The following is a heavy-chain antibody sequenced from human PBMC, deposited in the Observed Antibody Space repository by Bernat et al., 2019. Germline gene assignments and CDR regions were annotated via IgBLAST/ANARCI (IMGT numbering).Heavy chain of an antibody. CDR2: INGDGIET. V-gene: IGHV3-7*03. CDR3: VDGHYSQR. CDR1: GFTISTFW. D-gene: IGHD3-3*01. J-gene: IGHJ4*02. Sequence: VQMVASGGGLVQPGGSLRLSCTASGFTISTFWMNWVRLAPGKGLEWVANINGDGIETNYVDSVKGRFTVSRDNAANSAYLQMNSLRDEDTAMYYCVDGHYSQRWGQGTLVTVSS.